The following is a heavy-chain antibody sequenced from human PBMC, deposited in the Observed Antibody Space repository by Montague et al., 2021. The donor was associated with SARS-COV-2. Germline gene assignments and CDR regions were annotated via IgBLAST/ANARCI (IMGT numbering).Heavy chain of an antibody. J-gene: IGHJ4*02. Sequence: SLRLSCAASGFTFSNYEMNWVRQAPGKGLEWVSYISSGAGTKYYADSVKGRFTISRDNAKNSLFLQLNSLRAEDTAIYYCASTAGYSSGWYYWGQGILVTVSS. CDR1: GFTFSNYE. CDR3: ASTAGYSSGWYY. V-gene: IGHV3-48*03. D-gene: IGHD6-13*01. CDR2: ISSGAGTK.